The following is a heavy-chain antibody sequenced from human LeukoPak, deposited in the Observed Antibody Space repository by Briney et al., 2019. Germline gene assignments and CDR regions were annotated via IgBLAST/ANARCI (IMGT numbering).Heavy chain of an antibody. CDR3: VPRKEWYCYMDV. D-gene: IGHD3-3*01. CDR1: GFTFSNYG. V-gene: IGHV3-30*02. CDR2: IRNDGSDK. J-gene: IGHJ6*03. Sequence: GGSLRLSCAASGFTFSNYGIHWVRQAPGKGLEWVGFIRNDGSDKYYADSLKGRFTISRDNSKNTLYLQMNSLRAEDTAVYYCVPRKEWYCYMDVWGKGATVTVSS.